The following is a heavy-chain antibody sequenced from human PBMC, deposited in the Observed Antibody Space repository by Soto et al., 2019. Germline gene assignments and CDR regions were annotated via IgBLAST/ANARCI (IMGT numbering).Heavy chain of an antibody. D-gene: IGHD3-3*01. Sequence: GGSLRLSCAASGFTFSSYGMHWVRQAPGKGLEWVAVIWYDGSNKYYADSVKGRFTISRDNSKNTLYLQMNSLRAEDTAVYYCARESGAIFGVVKVSPLYYYGMDVWGQGTTVTVSS. CDR2: IWYDGSNK. CDR3: ARESGAIFGVVKVSPLYYYGMDV. V-gene: IGHV3-33*01. CDR1: GFTFSSYG. J-gene: IGHJ6*02.